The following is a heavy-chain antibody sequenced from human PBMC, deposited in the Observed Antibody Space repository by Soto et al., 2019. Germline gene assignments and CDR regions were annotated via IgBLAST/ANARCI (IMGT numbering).Heavy chain of an antibody. CDR1: GYTFTSYA. D-gene: IGHD3-10*01. Sequence: ASVKVSCKASGYTFTSYAMHWVRQAPGQRLEWMGWINAGNGNTKYSQKFQGRVTITRDTSASTAYVELSSLRSEDTAVYYCARAYGSGSYFGAFDIWGQGTMVTVSS. V-gene: IGHV1-3*01. CDR3: ARAYGSGSYFGAFDI. CDR2: INAGNGNT. J-gene: IGHJ3*02.